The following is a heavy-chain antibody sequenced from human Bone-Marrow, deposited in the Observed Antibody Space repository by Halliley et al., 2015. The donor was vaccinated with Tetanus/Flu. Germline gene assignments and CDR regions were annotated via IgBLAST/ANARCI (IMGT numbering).Heavy chain of an antibody. D-gene: IGHD4-4*01. J-gene: IGHJ6*02. Sequence: LRLSCAVSGDSMSRGSYWGYIRQPPGKGLEWIASIFHSGSSYYNPSLKSRATISVDTSKNQVSLKLSSVTAAGTAVYYCARLEMATVFVDVWGQGTTVTVSS. V-gene: IGHV4-38-2*01. CDR1: GDSMSRGSY. CDR3: ARLEMATVFVDV. CDR2: IFHSGSS.